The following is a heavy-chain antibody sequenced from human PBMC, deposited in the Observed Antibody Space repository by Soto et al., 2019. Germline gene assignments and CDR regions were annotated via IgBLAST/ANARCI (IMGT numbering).Heavy chain of an antibody. J-gene: IGHJ5*02. CDR2: IYHSGST. D-gene: IGHD2-15*01. CDR3: ARDATDGNWFDP. CDR1: GYSISSGYY. Sequence: SATLSLTCAVSGYSISSGYYWGWIRQPPGKGLEWIGSIYHSGSTYYNPSLKSRVTISVDTSKNQFSLKLSSVTAADTAVYYCARDATDGNWFDPWGQGTLVTVSS. V-gene: IGHV4-38-2*02.